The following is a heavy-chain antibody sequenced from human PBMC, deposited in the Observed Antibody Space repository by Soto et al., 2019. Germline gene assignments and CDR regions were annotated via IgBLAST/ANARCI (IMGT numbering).Heavy chain of an antibody. CDR1: GFTFSSYA. Sequence: GGSLRFSCAASGFTFSSYAMSWVRQAPGKGLEWVSAISGSGGSTYYADSVKGRFTISRDNSKNTLYLQMNSLRAEDTAVYYCAKDSAIFRVAFPHFDYWGQGTLVTVSS. V-gene: IGHV3-23*01. CDR3: AKDSAIFRVAFPHFDY. J-gene: IGHJ4*02. CDR2: ISGSGGST. D-gene: IGHD3-3*01.